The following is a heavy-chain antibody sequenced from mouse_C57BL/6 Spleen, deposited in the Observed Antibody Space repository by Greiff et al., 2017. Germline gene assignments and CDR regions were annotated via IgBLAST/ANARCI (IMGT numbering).Heavy chain of an antibody. V-gene: IGHV1-55*01. D-gene: IGHD2-3*01. CDR2: IYPGSGST. CDR3: AREGIYDGYFDV. J-gene: IGHJ1*03. Sequence: VQLQQSGAELVKPGASVKMSCKASGYTFTSYWITWVKQRPGQGLEWIGDIYPGSGSTNYNEKFKSKATLTVDTSSSTAYMQLSSLTSEDSAVYYCAREGIYDGYFDVWGTGTTVTVSS. CDR1: GYTFTSYW.